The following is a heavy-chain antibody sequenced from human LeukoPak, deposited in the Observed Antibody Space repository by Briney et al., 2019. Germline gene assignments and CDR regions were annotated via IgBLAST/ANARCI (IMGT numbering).Heavy chain of an antibody. V-gene: IGHV3-30*03. CDR1: GFTFSSYG. D-gene: IGHD3-3*01. Sequence: GGSLRLSCAASGFTFSSYGMHWVRQAPGKGLEWVAVISYDGSNKCYGDSVKGRFTISRDNSMNTLSLQMDSLRAEDTAVYYCARGDRRVAIFGGLKPPDYWGQGTLVTVSS. CDR2: ISYDGSNK. CDR3: ARGDRRVAIFGGLKPPDY. J-gene: IGHJ4*02.